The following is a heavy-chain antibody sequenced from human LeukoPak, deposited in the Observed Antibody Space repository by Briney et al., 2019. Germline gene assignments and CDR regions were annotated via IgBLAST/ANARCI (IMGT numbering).Heavy chain of an antibody. CDR3: ARGLGYGSGSYSPTA. Sequence: ASVKVSCKASGYTFTGYYMHWVRQAPGQGLEWMGWINPNSGGTNYAQKFQGRVTMTRNTSISTAYMELSSLRSEDTAVYYCARGLGYGSGSYSPTAWGQGTLVTVSS. CDR1: GYTFTGYY. J-gene: IGHJ5*02. CDR2: INPNSGGT. D-gene: IGHD3-10*01. V-gene: IGHV1-2*02.